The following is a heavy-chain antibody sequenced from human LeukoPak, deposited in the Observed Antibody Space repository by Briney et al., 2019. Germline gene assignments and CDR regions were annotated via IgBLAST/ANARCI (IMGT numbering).Heavy chain of an antibody. CDR1: GYTLTELS. CDR2: FDPEDGET. J-gene: IGHJ5*02. D-gene: IGHD2-15*01. Sequence: GASVKVSCKVSGYTLTELSMHWVRQAPGKGLEWMGGFDPEDGETIYAQKFQGRVTMTEDTSTDTAYMELSSLRSEDTAVYYCARGYCSGGSCYSVENWFDPWGQGTLVTVSS. CDR3: ARGYCSGGSCYSVENWFDP. V-gene: IGHV1-24*01.